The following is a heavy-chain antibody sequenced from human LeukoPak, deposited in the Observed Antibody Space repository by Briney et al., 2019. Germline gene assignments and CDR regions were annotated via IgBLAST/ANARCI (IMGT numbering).Heavy chain of an antibody. D-gene: IGHD1-1*01. V-gene: IGHV3-21*01. J-gene: IGHJ6*02. CDR2: NSSSSSYI. Sequence: PGGALGPSWAASGISFSYYIQNLVHPAPGEGLGGGSFNSSSSSYIYYADSVKGRFTISRDNAKNSLYLQMNSLRAEDTAVYYCARDHYALQPNYYYYGMDVWGQGTTVTVSS. CDR3: ARDHYALQPNYYYYGMDV. CDR1: GISFSYYI.